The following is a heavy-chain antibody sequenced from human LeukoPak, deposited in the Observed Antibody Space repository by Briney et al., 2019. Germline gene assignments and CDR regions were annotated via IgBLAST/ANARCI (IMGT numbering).Heavy chain of an antibody. V-gene: IGHV3-23*01. CDR2: ISDSGGRA. J-gene: IGHJ4*02. Sequence: GGSLRLSCAASEFTFNNYAMSWVRQAPGKGLEWVSTISDSGGRAYYADSVKGRVTISRDNSKNTLYLQMNTLRAEDTAVYYCAKGRRAPRVGTTTKSWIDSWGQGTLVTVSS. CDR1: EFTFNNYA. CDR3: AKGRRAPRVGTTTKSWIDS. D-gene: IGHD1-26*01.